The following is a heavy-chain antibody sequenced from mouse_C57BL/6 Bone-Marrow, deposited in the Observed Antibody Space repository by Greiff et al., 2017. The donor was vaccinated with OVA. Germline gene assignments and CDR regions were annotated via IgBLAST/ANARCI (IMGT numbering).Heavy chain of an antibody. D-gene: IGHD2-4*01. CDR1: GYTFTSYG. Sequence: VQLQQSGAELARPGASVKLSCKASGYTFTSYGISWVKQRTGQGLEWIGEIYPRSGNTYYNEKFKGKATLTADKSSSTAYMELRSLTSEDSAVYFCARRENYDYENFDDWGQGTTLTVSS. CDR3: ARRENYDYENFDD. V-gene: IGHV1-81*01. CDR2: IYPRSGNT. J-gene: IGHJ2*01.